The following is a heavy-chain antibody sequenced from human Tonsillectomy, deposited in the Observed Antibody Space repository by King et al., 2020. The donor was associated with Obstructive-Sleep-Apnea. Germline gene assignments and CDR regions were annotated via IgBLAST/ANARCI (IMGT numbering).Heavy chain of an antibody. CDR2: IYYSGST. CDR3: ASLGYCSGGSCQDY. D-gene: IGHD2-15*01. V-gene: IGHV4-39*07. J-gene: IGHJ4*02. CDR1: GGSISSSSYY. Sequence: QLQESGPGLVKPSETLSLTCTVSGGSISSSSYYWGWIRHPPGKGLEGIGSIYYSGSTYYNPSLKSRVTISVDTSKNQFSLKLSSVTAADTAVYYCASLGYCSGGSCQDYWGQGTLVTVSS.